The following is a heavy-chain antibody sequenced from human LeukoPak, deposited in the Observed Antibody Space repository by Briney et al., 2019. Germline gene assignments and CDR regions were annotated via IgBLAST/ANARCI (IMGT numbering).Heavy chain of an antibody. Sequence: SETLSLTCAVCGGSFSGYYWSWIRQPPGKGLEWIGEINHSGSTNYNPSLKSRVTISVATSKNQFSLKLSSVTAADTAVYYCARDAYDFWSGERDYWGQGTLVTVSS. CDR1: GGSFSGYY. CDR2: INHSGST. CDR3: ARDAYDFWSGERDY. V-gene: IGHV4-34*01. J-gene: IGHJ4*02. D-gene: IGHD3-3*01.